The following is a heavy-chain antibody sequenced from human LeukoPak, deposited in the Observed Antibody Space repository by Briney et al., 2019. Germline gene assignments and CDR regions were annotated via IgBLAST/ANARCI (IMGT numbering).Heavy chain of an antibody. V-gene: IGHV3-9*01. CDR3: TRGGYGDYVLDWFDP. D-gene: IGHD4-17*01. J-gene: IGHJ5*02. CDR2: INWSSGRR. CDR1: GFSLSDHE. Sequence: PGGSLRLSCAASGFSLSDHEMNWVRQAPGKGLEWASGINWSSGRRDYADSVKGRFTISRDNAKNSLYLQMNSLRTEDTAIYYCTRGGYGDYVLDWFDPWGQGTLVTVSS.